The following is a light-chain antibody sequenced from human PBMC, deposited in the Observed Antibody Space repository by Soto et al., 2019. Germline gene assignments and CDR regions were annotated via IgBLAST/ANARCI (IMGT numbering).Light chain of an antibody. Sequence: QAVVTQEPSLTVSPGGTVTLTCASRTGAVTSDHHPNWFQQIPGQPPRALIYRTTNKHSWTPARFSGSLLGGKAALTLSGAQSEDEADYYCLLYSGGVHVFGGGTKLTVL. CDR1: TGAVTSDHH. CDR3: LLYSGGVHV. V-gene: IGLV7-43*01. J-gene: IGLJ3*02. CDR2: RTT.